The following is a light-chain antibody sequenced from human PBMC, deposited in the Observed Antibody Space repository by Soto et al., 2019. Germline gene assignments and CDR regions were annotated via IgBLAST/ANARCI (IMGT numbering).Light chain of an antibody. CDR2: GAS. J-gene: IGKJ5*01. V-gene: IGKV3-20*01. CDR1: QSVSSSY. Sequence: EIVLTQSPGTLSLSPGERATLSCRASQSVSSSYLAWYQQKPGQAPRLLIYGASNRATGIPDRFSGSGSGTDFTLTISRLEPEDFAVYYCQQYGSSPLVTFGQGTLLEIK. CDR3: QQYGSSPLVT.